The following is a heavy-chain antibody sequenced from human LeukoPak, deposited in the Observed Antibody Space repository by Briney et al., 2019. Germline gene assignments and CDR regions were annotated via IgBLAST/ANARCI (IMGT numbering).Heavy chain of an antibody. CDR1: GFTFSSYA. V-gene: IGHV3-23*01. CDR3: AKTLAVAGSGLGAFDI. Sequence: GGSLRLSCAASGFTFSSYAMSWVRQAPGKGLEWVSAISGSGGSTYYADSVKGRFTISRDNSKNTLYLQMNSLRAEDTAVYYCAKTLAVAGSGLGAFDIWGQGTMVTVSS. CDR2: ISGSGGST. J-gene: IGHJ3*02. D-gene: IGHD6-19*01.